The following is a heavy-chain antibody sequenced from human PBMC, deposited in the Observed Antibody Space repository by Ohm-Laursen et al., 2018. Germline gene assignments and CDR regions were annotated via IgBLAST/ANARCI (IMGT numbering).Heavy chain of an antibody. J-gene: IGHJ4*02. CDR3: ARGQPIDF. CDR1: GYTFTGYY. CDR2: INTGGGST. V-gene: IGHV1-46*01. Sequence: GASVKVSCKASGYTFTGYYLHWVRQAPGQGLEWTGIINTGGGSTSHAQKFQGRLTMTRDTSTSTVYMELSSLRSEDTAMYYCARGQPIDFWGQGTLVTVSS.